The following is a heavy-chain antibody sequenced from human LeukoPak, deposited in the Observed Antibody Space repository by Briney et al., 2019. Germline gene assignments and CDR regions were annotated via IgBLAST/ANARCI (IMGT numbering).Heavy chain of an antibody. J-gene: IGHJ5*02. CDR2: IYYSGST. Sequence: PSETLSLTCTVSGGSISSSSYYWGWIRQPPGKGLECIGSIYYSGSTYYNPSLKSRVTISVDTSKNQFSLKLSSVTAADTAVYYCARDASRYVWFDPWGQGTLVTVSS. D-gene: IGHD5-12*01. V-gene: IGHV4-39*02. CDR3: ARDASRYVWFDP. CDR1: GGSISSSSYY.